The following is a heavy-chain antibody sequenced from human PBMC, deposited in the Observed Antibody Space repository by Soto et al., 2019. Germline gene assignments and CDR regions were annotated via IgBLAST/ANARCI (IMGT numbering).Heavy chain of an antibody. CDR3: ARGLCSGGRCSTPKTENWFDP. D-gene: IGHD2-15*01. V-gene: IGHV1-46*01. Sequence: GASVKVSCKASGYTFTTYYMHWVRQAPGQGLEWMGLINPSSGFTSYSQKFQGRVAMTRDTSTTTVFLELSSLRSEDTAMYYCARGLCSGGRCSTPKTENWFDPWGQGTLVTVPQ. CDR1: GYTFTTYY. CDR2: INPSSGFT. J-gene: IGHJ5*02.